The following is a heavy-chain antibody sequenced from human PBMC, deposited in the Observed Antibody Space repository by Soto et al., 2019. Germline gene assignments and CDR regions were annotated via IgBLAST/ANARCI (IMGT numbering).Heavy chain of an antibody. CDR1: GFTFSSYG. CDR2: ISYDGSNK. V-gene: IGHV3-30*18. D-gene: IGHD6-19*01. J-gene: IGHJ5*02. CDR3: AKGAVAGTEEDWFDP. Sequence: QVQLVESGGGVVQPGRSLRLSCAASGFTFSSYGMHWVRQAPGKGLEWVAVISYDGSNKYYADSVKGRFTISRDNSKNTLYLQMNSLRAEDTAVYYCAKGAVAGTEEDWFDPWGQGTLVTVSS.